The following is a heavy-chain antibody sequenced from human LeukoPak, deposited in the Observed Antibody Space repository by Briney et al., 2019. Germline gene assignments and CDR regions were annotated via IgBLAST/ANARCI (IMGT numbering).Heavy chain of an antibody. CDR3: AREGYDILTGGYYYYMDV. V-gene: IGHV4-4*07. D-gene: IGHD3-9*01. Sequence: SETLSLTCTVSGGSISSYYWSWIRQPAGKGLEWIRRIYTSGSTNYNPSLKSRVTMSVDTSKNQFSLKLSSVTAADTAVYYCAREGYDILTGGYYYYMDVWGKGTTVTISS. J-gene: IGHJ6*03. CDR1: GGSISSYY. CDR2: IYTSGST.